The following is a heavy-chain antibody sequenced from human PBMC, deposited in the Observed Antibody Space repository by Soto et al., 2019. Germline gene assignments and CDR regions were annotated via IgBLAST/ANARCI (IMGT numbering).Heavy chain of an antibody. CDR2: ISYDGSNK. CDR1: GITFSSYG. CDR3: ARDYDFWSGYYDYFDY. Sequence: SLRLPCAASGITFSSYGMHWVRQAPGKGLEWVAVISYDGSNKYYADSGKGRFTISRDNSKNTLYLQMNSLRAEDTAVYYCARDYDFWSGYYDYFDYWGQGTLVTVS. D-gene: IGHD3-3*01. J-gene: IGHJ4*02. V-gene: IGHV3-30*03.